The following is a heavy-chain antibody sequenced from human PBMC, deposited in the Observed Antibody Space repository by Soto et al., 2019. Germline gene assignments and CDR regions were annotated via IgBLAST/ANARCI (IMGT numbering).Heavy chain of an antibody. D-gene: IGHD4-17*01. V-gene: IGHV6-1*01. CDR3: ARSLTATVLRYFDY. Sequence: SQTLSLTCAISGDSVSSNSAAWNWIRQSPSRGLEWLGRTYYRSKWYNDQAVSVKSRITINPDTSKNQFSLQLNSVTPEDTAVYYCARSLTATVLRYFDYWGQGTLVTVSS. CDR1: GDSVSSNSAA. J-gene: IGHJ4*02. CDR2: TYYRSKWYN.